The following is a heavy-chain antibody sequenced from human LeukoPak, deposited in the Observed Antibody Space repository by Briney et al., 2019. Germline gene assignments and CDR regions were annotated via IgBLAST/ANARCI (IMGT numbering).Heavy chain of an antibody. Sequence: GGSLRLSCAASGFTFSSYAMSWVRQAPGKGLEWVSAISGGGDSTYYADSVKGRFTISRDNSKNTLYLQMNSLRAEDTAVYYCAKNVVFGVVVINYFDYWGQGTLVTVSS. J-gene: IGHJ4*02. CDR1: GFTFSSYA. CDR3: AKNVVFGVVVINYFDY. CDR2: ISGGGDST. D-gene: IGHD3-3*01. V-gene: IGHV3-23*01.